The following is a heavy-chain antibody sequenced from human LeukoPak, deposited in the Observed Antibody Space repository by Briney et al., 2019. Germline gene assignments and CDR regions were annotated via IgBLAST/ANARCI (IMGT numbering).Heavy chain of an antibody. CDR3: AKASAARCIGVFCYPFDH. J-gene: IGHJ4*02. Sequence: GGSLRLSCAASGFTFSNYAMNWVRQAPGKGLEWVSSISSSSSYIYYADSVKGRFTISRDNAKNSLYLQMNSLRAEDTAVYYCAKASAARCIGVFCYPFDHWGQGTLVTVSS. CDR2: ISSSSSYI. V-gene: IGHV3-21*01. CDR1: GFTFSNYA. D-gene: IGHD2-15*01.